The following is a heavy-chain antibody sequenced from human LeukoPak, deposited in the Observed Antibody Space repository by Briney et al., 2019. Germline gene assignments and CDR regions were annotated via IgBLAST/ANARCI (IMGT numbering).Heavy chain of an antibody. Sequence: GGSLRLSCAASGFTFSSYAMSWVRQAPGKGLEWVSAISGSGGSTYYADSVKGRFTISIDNSKNTLYLQMNSLRAEDTAVYYCAKVYYYDSVFDYWGQGTLVTVSS. CDR1: GFTFSSYA. V-gene: IGHV3-23*01. CDR3: AKVYYYDSVFDY. D-gene: IGHD3-22*01. J-gene: IGHJ4*02. CDR2: ISGSGGST.